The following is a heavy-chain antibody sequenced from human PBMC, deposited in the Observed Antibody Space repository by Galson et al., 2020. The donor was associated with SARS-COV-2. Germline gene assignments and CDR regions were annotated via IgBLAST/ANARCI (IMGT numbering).Heavy chain of an antibody. CDR1: GGSISSSSYY. CDR3: VRQGLNGITIFGVVIMKNWFDP. D-gene: IGHD3-3*01. V-gene: IGHV4-39*01. CDR2: IYYSGST. Sequence: SQTLSLTCTVSGGSISSSSYYWGWIRQPPGKGLEWIGSIYYSGSTYYNPSLKSRVTISVDTSKNQFSLKLSSVTAADTAVYYCVRQGLNGITIFGVVIMKNWFDPWGQGTLVTVSS. J-gene: IGHJ5*02.